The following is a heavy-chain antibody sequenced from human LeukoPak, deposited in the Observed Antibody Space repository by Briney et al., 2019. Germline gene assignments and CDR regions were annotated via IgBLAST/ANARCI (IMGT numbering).Heavy chain of an antibody. CDR1: GYTFTSYG. CDR3: ARVAPRPMVQGVIVY. Sequence: GASVKVSCKASGYTFTSYGISWVRQAPGQGLEWMGWISAYNGNTNYAQKLQGRVTMTTDTSTSTAYMELRSLRPDDTAVYYCARVAPRPMVQGVIVYWGQGTLVTVSS. CDR2: ISAYNGNT. J-gene: IGHJ4*02. V-gene: IGHV1-18*01. D-gene: IGHD3-10*01.